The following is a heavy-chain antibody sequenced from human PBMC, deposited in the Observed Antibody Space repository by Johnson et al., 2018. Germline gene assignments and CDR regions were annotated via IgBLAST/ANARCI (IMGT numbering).Heavy chain of an antibody. D-gene: IGHD6-25*01. J-gene: IGHJ5*02. CDR1: GASFSAFY. V-gene: IGHV4-34*01. CDR3: ARVLLSYNSAGLDL. CDR2: INHRGST. Sequence: QVQLQQWGAGLLKPSETLSLTFAVHGASFSAFYWSWIRQPPGKGLEWIGEINHRGSTHYNPSLKRRVTISVDTSKSQFSLSLTPVTAADTAVYYCARVLLSYNSAGLDLWGQGTLVIVSS.